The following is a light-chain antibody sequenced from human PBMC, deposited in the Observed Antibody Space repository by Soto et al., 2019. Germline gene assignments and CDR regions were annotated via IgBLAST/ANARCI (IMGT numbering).Light chain of an antibody. J-gene: IGKJ4*01. CDR2: GAS. CDR3: QQYGSSPST. Sequence: EIVLTQSPGTLSLSPGERATLSCRASQSVSSSYLAWDQQKPGQAPRLLIYGASSRATGIPDRFSGSGSGTDFTLTISRLEPEDFAVDYCQQYGSSPSTFGGGTKVEIK. CDR1: QSVSSSY. V-gene: IGKV3-20*01.